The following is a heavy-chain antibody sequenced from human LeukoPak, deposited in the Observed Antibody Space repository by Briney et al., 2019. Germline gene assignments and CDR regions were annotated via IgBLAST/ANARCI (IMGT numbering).Heavy chain of an antibody. CDR2: INPNSGGT. CDR1: GYTFTGYY. CDR3: ARDPGRLGFGDQNWFDP. J-gene: IGHJ5*02. Sequence: ASVKVSCKASGYTFTGYYMHWVRQAPGQGLEWMGWINPNSGGTNYAQKFQGRVTMTRDTSISTAYMELSSLRSEDTAVYYCARDPGRLGFGDQNWFDPWGQGTLVTVSS. D-gene: IGHD3-10*01. V-gene: IGHV1-2*02.